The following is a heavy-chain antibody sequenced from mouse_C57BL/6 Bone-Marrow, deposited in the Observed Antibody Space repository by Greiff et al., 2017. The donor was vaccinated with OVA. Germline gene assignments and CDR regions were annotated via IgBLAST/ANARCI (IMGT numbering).Heavy chain of an antibody. J-gene: IGHJ4*01. V-gene: IGHV1-81*01. CDR1: GYTFTSYG. D-gene: IGHD1-1*01. Sequence: QVQLKESGAELARPGASVKLSCKASGYTFTSYGISWVKQRTGQGLEWIGEIYPRSGNTYYNEKFKGKATLTADKSSSTAYMELRSLTSEDSAVYFCARTHYYGSRPMDYWGQGTSVTVSS. CDR3: ARTHYYGSRPMDY. CDR2: IYPRSGNT.